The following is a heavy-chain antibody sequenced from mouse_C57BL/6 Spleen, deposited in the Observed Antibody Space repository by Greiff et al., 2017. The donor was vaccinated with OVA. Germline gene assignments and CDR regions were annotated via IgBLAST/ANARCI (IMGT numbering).Heavy chain of an antibody. CDR1: GYAFSSSW. D-gene: IGHD3-2*02. J-gene: IGHJ3*01. Sequence: QVQLVESGPELVKPGASVKISCKASGYAFSSSWMNWVKQRPGKGLEWIGRIYPGDGDTNYNGKFKGKATLTADKSSSTAYMQLSSLTSEDSAVYFCARYDSSGYRGFAYWGQGTLVTVSA. CDR2: IYPGDGDT. V-gene: IGHV1-82*01. CDR3: ARYDSSGYRGFAY.